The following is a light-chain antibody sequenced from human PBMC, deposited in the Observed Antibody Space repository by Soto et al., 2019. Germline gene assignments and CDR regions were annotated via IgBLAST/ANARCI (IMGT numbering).Light chain of an antibody. CDR1: SSDVGSYKF. CDR3: CSYAGGSNV. J-gene: IGLJ1*01. V-gene: IGLV2-23*03. CDR2: EGS. Sequence: QSVLTQPASVSGSPGQSITISCTGTSSDVGSYKFVSWYQQYPGKAPKLMIYEGSKRPSGVSDRFSGSKSGNTAFLTISGLQAEDEADYFCCSYAGGSNVFGTGTKLTVL.